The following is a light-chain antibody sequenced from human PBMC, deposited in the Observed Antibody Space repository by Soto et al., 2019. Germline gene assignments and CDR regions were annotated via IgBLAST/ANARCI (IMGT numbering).Light chain of an antibody. Sequence: EIVMTQSPATLSVSPGERATLSCRASQSVSSNLAWYQQKPGQAPRLLMYGASTRAAGIPDRFSGSGSGTGFTLTITSLQSEDFAVYYCQHYNNWPFTFGPGTQGGYQ. CDR3: QHYNNWPFT. J-gene: IGKJ3*01. V-gene: IGKV3-15*01. CDR1: QSVSSN. CDR2: GAS.